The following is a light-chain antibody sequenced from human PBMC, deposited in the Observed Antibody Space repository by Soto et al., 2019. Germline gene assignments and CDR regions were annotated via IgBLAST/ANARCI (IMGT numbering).Light chain of an antibody. CDR1: SSNIGTGYA. Sequence: QSVLTQPLSVSGAPGQSVTISCTGSSSNIGTGYAVHWYQQLPGTAPKLLIHGNTNRPSGVPDRFSGSKSGTSASLAITGLQAEDEADYYCQSYDSGLSGLVFGGGTKLTVL. CDR3: QSYDSGLSGLV. V-gene: IGLV1-40*01. J-gene: IGLJ2*01. CDR2: GNT.